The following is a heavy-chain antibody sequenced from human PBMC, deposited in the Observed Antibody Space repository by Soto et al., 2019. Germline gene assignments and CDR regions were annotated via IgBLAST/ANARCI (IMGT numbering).Heavy chain of an antibody. CDR1: SRSISSGDYY. CDR2: IYYSGST. J-gene: IGHJ3*02. Sequence: SETLSLTCTVSSRSISSGDYYWSWIRQPPGKGLEWIGYIYYSGSTYYNPSLKSRVTISVDTSKNQFSLKLSSVTAADTAVYYCARVFSISAPDAFDIWGQGTMVTVSS. D-gene: IGHD2-21*01. V-gene: IGHV4-30-4*01. CDR3: ARVFSISAPDAFDI.